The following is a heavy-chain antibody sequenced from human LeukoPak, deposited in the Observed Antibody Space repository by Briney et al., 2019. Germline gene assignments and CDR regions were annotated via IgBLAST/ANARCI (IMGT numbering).Heavy chain of an antibody. CDR1: GFTVNSNY. J-gene: IGHJ4*02. CDR3: ARVRWDRYFDY. CDR2: IYSGGST. Sequence: GGALRLSCAASGFTVNSNYMSWVRQAPGKGLEWVSVIYSGGSTYYADSVKGRFTISRDNSKNTPYLQMNSLRAEDTAVHYCARVRWDRYFDYWGQGTLVTVPS. V-gene: IGHV3-53*01. D-gene: IGHD4-23*01.